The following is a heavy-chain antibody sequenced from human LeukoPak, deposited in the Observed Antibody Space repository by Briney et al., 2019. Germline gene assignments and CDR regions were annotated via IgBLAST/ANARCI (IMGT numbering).Heavy chain of an antibody. Sequence: PGGSLRLSCAASGFTFSSYEMNWVRQAPGKGLEWVAVISYDGSNKYYADSVKGRFTISRDNSKNTLYLQMNSLRAEDTAVYYCARTTVTTEEGDAFDIWGQGTMVTVSS. CDR1: GFTFSSYE. V-gene: IGHV3-30*04. D-gene: IGHD4-17*01. J-gene: IGHJ3*02. CDR3: ARTTVTTEEGDAFDI. CDR2: ISYDGSNK.